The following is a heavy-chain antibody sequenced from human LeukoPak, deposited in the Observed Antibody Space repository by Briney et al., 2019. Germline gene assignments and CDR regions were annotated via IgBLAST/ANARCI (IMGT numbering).Heavy chain of an antibody. V-gene: IGHV1-2*02. CDR3: ARDFCSGGSCYSRFDY. CDR1: GYIFTGYY. D-gene: IGHD2-15*01. J-gene: IGHJ4*02. CDR2: INPNSGGT. Sequence: ASVKVSCKASGYIFTGYYMHWVRQAPGQGLEWMGWINPNSGGTNYAQKFQGRVTMTRDTSISTAYMELSRLRSDDTAVYYCARDFCSGGSCYSRFDYWGQGTLVTVSS.